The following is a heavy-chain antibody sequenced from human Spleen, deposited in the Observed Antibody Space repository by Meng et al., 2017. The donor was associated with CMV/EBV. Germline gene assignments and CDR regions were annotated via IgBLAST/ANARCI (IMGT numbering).Heavy chain of an antibody. D-gene: IGHD3-9*01. J-gene: IGHJ5*02. Sequence: TNYYIHWVRQAPGQGLEWMGGMNINSGATDYGQKFHGRVALTRDTSIDTAYMELRGLRPDDMAIYFCARVVTPLGMQDDILEEGWFDPWGQGTLVTVSS. CDR1: TNYY. V-gene: IGHV1-2*02. CDR2: MNINSGAT. CDR3: ARVVTPLGMQDDILEEGWFDP.